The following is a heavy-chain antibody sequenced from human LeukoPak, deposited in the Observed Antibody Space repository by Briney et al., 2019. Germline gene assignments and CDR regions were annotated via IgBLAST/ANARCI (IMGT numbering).Heavy chain of an antibody. CDR3: AKDSPPYCSGGSCYSSDY. V-gene: IGHV3-23*01. CDR2: ISGSSGST. Sequence: GGSLRLSCAASGFTFSSYAMSWVRQAPGKGLEWVSAISGSSGSTYYADSVKGRFTISRDNSKNTLYLQMNSLRAEDTAVYYCAKDSPPYCSGGSCYSSDYWGQGTLVTVSS. J-gene: IGHJ4*02. CDR1: GFTFSSYA. D-gene: IGHD2-15*01.